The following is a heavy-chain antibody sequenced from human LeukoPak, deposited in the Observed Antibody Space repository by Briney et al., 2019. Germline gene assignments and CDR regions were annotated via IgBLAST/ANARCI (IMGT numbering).Heavy chain of an antibody. CDR2: MNPNSGNT. D-gene: IGHD3-3*01. J-gene: IGHJ6*03. CDR3: ARGRFFTIPLHYYYMDV. V-gene: IGHV1-8*03. CDR1: GYTFTSYD. Sequence: ASVKVSCKASGYTFTSYDINWVRQATGQGLEWMGWMNPNSGNTGYAQKFQGRVTITRNTSISTAYMELSSLRSEDTAVYYCARGRFFTIPLHYYYMDVWGKGTTVTVSS.